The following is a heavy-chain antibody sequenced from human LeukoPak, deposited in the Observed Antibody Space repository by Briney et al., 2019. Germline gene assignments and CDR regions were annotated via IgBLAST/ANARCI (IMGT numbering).Heavy chain of an antibody. CDR1: VGSLSGHY. J-gene: IGHJ4*02. CDR2: ISDSGST. Sequence: SETLSLTCAVYVGSLSGHYWSWIRQTPEKGLEWIGEISDSGSTDYNPSFTSRVTITVDTSKNQISLNMHSVTAADTAVYYCARRRSYRPVDYWGQGTLVTVSS. CDR3: ARRRSYRPVDY. D-gene: IGHD1-26*01. V-gene: IGHV4-34*01.